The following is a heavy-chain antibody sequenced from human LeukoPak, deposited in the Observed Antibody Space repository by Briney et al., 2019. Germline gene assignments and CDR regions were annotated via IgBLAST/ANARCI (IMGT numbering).Heavy chain of an antibody. D-gene: IGHD3-22*01. Sequence: PSETLSLTCSVSRYSISSGFYWGWIRQPPGKGLEWIGIIYNSGTTYYNPSLKSRGTISVDTSNNQFSLKLTSVTASDTAVYYCARVGYDDSRDLISWGQGTLVTVSS. J-gene: IGHJ5*02. V-gene: IGHV4-38-2*02. CDR1: RYSISSGFY. CDR3: ARVGYDDSRDLIS. CDR2: IYNSGTT.